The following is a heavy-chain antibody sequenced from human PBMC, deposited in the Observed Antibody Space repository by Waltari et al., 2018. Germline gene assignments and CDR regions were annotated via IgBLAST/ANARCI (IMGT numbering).Heavy chain of an antibody. CDR1: GGTFSSYA. CDR3: ARGRGAVLGY. D-gene: IGHD6-19*01. J-gene: IGHJ4*02. CDR2: IKPVLGTT. V-gene: IGHV1-69*11. Sequence: QVQLVQSGAEVKKPGSSVKVSCKASGGTFSSYAISWVRQAPGQGLEWMGGIKPVLGTTSYAQKFQDRVTLIADDSSSTVYMELSSLKSDDTAVYYCARGRGAVLGYWGQGTLVTVSS.